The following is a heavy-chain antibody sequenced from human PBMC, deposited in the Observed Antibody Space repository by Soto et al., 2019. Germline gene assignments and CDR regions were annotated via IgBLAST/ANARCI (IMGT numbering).Heavy chain of an antibody. D-gene: IGHD6-13*01. V-gene: IGHV3-30*18. CDR3: AKDRRQRRIAADGFDY. Sequence: GGSLRLSCAASGFTFSSYGMHWVRQAPGKGLEWVAVISYDGSNKYYADSVKGRFTISRDNSKNTLYLQMNSLRAEDTAVYYCAKDRRQRRIAADGFDYWGQGTLVTVYS. CDR2: ISYDGSNK. CDR1: GFTFSSYG. J-gene: IGHJ4*02.